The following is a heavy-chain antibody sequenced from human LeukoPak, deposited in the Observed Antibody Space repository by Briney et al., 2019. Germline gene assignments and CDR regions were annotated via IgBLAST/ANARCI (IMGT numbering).Heavy chain of an antibody. CDR3: ARVLRLELPPDY. D-gene: IGHD1-26*01. CDR2: IYYSGST. Sequence: PSETLSLTCTVSGGSISSYYWSWIRQPPGKGLEWIGYIYYSGSTNYNPSLKSRVTISVDTSKNQFSLKLSSVTAADTAVYYCARVLRLELPPDYWGQGTLVTVSS. V-gene: IGHV4-59*01. J-gene: IGHJ4*02. CDR1: GGSISSYY.